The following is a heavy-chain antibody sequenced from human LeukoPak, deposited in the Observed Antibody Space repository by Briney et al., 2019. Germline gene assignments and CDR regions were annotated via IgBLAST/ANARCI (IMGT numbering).Heavy chain of an antibody. CDR2: ISHSGST. J-gene: IGHJ3*02. CDR3: ARDLYIAYYERTGYDPFDI. Sequence: SETLSLTCTVSGGSISGYFWCWIRQPPGRGLEWIGYISHSGSTDYNLSLKSRVTISVDTSINQFSLKLRSVTAADTAVYYCARDLYIAYYERTGYDPFDIWGRGTMVTVSS. CDR1: GGSISGYF. V-gene: IGHV4-59*01. D-gene: IGHD3-22*01.